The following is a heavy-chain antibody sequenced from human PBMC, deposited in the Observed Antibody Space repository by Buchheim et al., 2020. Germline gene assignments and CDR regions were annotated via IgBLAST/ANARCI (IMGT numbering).Heavy chain of an antibody. CDR3: AKCVDDYGDYVSDY. CDR2: ISGRGGST. Sequence: EVQLLESGGGLVQPGGSLRLSCIASGFTFSSYAMSWVRQAPGKGLEWVSGISGRGGSTYYADSVKGRFTISRDNSKNTLYLQMNSLRAEESAVYYCAKCVDDYGDYVSDYWGQGTL. CDR1: GFTFSSYA. J-gene: IGHJ4*02. D-gene: IGHD4-17*01. V-gene: IGHV3-23*01.